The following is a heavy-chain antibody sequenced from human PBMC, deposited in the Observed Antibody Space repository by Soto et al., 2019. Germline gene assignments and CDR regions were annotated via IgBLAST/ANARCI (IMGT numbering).Heavy chain of an antibody. J-gene: IGHJ6*02. CDR1: GGTFSSYA. CDR3: TKNYYGSGSYYYYGMDV. Sequence: QVQLAQSGAEVKKPGSSVKVSCKASGGTFSSYAISWVRQAPGQGLEWMGGIIPIFGTANYAQKFQGRVTITADESTSTAYMELSSLRSEDTAVYYCTKNYYGSGSYYYYGMDVWGQGTTVTVSS. D-gene: IGHD3-10*01. V-gene: IGHV1-69*01. CDR2: IIPIFGTA.